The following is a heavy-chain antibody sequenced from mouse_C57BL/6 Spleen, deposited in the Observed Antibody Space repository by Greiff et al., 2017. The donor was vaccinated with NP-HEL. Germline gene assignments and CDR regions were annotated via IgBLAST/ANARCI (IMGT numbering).Heavy chain of an antibody. CDR1: GFTFSDYG. J-gene: IGHJ3*01. CDR2: ISSGSSTI. Sequence: EVKLMESGGGLVKPGGSLKLSCAASGFTFSDYGMHWVRQAPEKGLEWVAYISSGSSTIYYVDTVKGRFTISRDNAKNTLFLQMTSLRSEDTAMYYCARPLTGSWFAYWGQGTLVTVSA. D-gene: IGHD4-1*01. CDR3: ARPLTGSWFAY. V-gene: IGHV5-17*01.